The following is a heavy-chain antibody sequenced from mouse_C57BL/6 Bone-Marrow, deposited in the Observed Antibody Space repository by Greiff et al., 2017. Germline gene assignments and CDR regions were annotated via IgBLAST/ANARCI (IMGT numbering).Heavy chain of an antibody. CDR1: GFTFSSYG. J-gene: IGHJ3*01. V-gene: IGHV5-6*01. CDR3: ARPQQVSWFAY. Sequence: EVKLMESGGDLVKPGGSLKLSCAASGFTFSSYGMSWVRQTPDKRLEWVATISSGGSYTYYPDSVKGRFTISRDNAKNTLYLQMSSLKSEDTAMYYCARPQQVSWFAYWGQGTLVTVSA. CDR2: ISSGGSYT.